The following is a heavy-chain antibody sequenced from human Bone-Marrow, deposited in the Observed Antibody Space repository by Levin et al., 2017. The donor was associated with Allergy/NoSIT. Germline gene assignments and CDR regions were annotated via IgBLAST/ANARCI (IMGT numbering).Heavy chain of an antibody. D-gene: IGHD6-13*01. CDR3: ARGQAKTGSSWSAPFDY. CDR2: INHSGST. J-gene: IGHJ4*02. V-gene: IGHV4-34*01. CDR1: GGSFSGYY. Sequence: PSETLSLTCAVYGGSFSGYYWSWIRQPPGKGLEWIGEINHSGSTNYNPSLKSRVTISVDTSKNQFSLKLSSVTAADTAVYYCARGQAKTGSSWSAPFDYWGQGTLVTVSS.